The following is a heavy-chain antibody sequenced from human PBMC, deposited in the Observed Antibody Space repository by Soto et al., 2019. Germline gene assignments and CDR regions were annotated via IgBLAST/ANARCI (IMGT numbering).Heavy chain of an antibody. J-gene: IGHJ4*02. CDR1: GGSLNSSSYD. Sequence: SETLSLTCTVSGGSLNSSSYDWSWIRQPPGKGLEWIGYIHYFGSTKYNPSLESRVVISVDTSKNQFSLKVPSVTAADTANYFCARGGSYVGFDSWGQGARVTVSS. D-gene: IGHD1-26*01. CDR3: ARGGSYVGFDS. V-gene: IGHV4-61*01. CDR2: IHYFGST.